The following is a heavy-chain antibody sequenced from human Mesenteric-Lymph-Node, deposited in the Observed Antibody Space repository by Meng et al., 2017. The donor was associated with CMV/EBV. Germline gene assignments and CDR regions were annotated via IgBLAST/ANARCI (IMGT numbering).Heavy chain of an antibody. J-gene: IGHJ3*02. Sequence: GESLKISCAASGFTFSSYSMNWVRQAPGKGLEWVSLIYTDGSSKYYADSVKGRFTISRENSKNTLYLQMNNLSAEDTAVYYCAKAFYSGGHLDAFHMWGQGTMVTVSS. CDR1: GFTFSSYS. CDR2: IYTDGSSK. D-gene: IGHD1-26*01. CDR3: AKAFYSGGHLDAFHM. V-gene: IGHV3-23*03.